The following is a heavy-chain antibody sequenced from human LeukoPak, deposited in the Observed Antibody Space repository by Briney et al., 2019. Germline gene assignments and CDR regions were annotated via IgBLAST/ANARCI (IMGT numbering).Heavy chain of an antibody. D-gene: IGHD2-21*01. CDR3: ARVGSYSHLYYYYYYMDV. CDR1: GGSISSYY. J-gene: IGHJ6*03. V-gene: IGHV4-4*07. Sequence: SETLSLTCTVSGGSISSYYGSWIRQPAGKGLEWIGRIYTSGSTNYNPSLKSRVTMSADTSKNQFSLKLSSVTAADTAVYYCARVGSYSHLYYYYYYMDVWGKGTTVTVSS. CDR2: IYTSGST.